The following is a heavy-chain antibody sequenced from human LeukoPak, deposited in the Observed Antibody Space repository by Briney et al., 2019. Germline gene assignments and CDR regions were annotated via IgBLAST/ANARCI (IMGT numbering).Heavy chain of an antibody. V-gene: IGHV4-34*01. J-gene: IGHJ5*02. D-gene: IGHD3-10*01. Sequence: TETLSLTCAVYGGSFSGYYWSWIRQPPGKGLEWIGGINHSGSTNYNPSLKSRVTISVDTSKNQFSLKLSSVTAADTAVYYCARDKLTRRITMVRGGNWFDPWGQGTLVTVSS. CDR2: INHSGST. CDR3: ARDKLTRRITMVRGGNWFDP. CDR1: GGSFSGYY.